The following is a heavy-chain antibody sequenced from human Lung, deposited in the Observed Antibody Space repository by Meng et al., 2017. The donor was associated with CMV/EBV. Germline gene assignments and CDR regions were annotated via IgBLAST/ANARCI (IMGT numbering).Heavy chain of an antibody. J-gene: IGHJ4*02. CDR2: IYHSGST. V-gene: IGHV4-39*01. CDR3: ARRRGGSGRDC. D-gene: IGHD3-10*01. Sequence: QLQLQEWGPGLLQPPETLSFPGPVSGGSISVNAYNWDWVRQPPGKGLEWIGAIYHSGSTSYTPSLQSRVTMFVDTSKNQFSLMLTSVTATDTAVYYCARRRGGSGRDCWGQGTLVTVSS. CDR1: GGSISVNAYN.